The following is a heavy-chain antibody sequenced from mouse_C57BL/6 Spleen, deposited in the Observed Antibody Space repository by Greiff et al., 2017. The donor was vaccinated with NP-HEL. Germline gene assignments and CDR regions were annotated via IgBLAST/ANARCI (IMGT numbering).Heavy chain of an antibody. CDR3: ARRGPDYYFDY. Sequence: VKLQQPGAELVKPGASVKLSCKASGYTFTSYWMHWVKQRPGQGLEWIGMIHPNSGSTNYNEKFKSKATLTVDKSSSTAYMQLSSLTSEDSAVYYCARRGPDYYFDYWGQGTTLTVSS. V-gene: IGHV1-64*01. J-gene: IGHJ2*01. CDR2: IHPNSGST. CDR1: GYTFTSYW.